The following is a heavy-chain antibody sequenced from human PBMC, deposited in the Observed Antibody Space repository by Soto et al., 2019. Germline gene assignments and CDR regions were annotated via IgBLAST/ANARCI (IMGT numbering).Heavy chain of an antibody. J-gene: IGHJ6*02. CDR2: SIPVFGII. D-gene: IGHD5-18*01. Sequence: SVKVSCKASGDTFKNYGITWVRQAPGQGLEWMGGSIPVFGIINYAQKFQGRVKITADESTSTGYMEVSSLRAEDTAIYYCARDDYSYDYDNYYYYGMDVWGQGTTVTVSS. CDR1: GDTFKNYG. CDR3: ARDDYSYDYDNYYYYGMDV. V-gene: IGHV1-69*13.